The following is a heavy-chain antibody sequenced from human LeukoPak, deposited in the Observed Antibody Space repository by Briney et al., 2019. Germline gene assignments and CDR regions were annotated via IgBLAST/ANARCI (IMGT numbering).Heavy chain of an antibody. V-gene: IGHV1-69*05. J-gene: IGHJ5*02. D-gene: IGHD4-17*01. CDR3: ARVPTVTNWFDP. CDR2: IIPIFGTA. Sequence: SVKVSCKVSGYTLTELSMHWVRQAPGKGLEWMGGIIPIFGTANYAQKFQGRVTITRDTSASTAYMELSSLRSEDTAVYYCARVPTVTNWFDPWGQGTLVTVSS. CDR1: GYTLTELS.